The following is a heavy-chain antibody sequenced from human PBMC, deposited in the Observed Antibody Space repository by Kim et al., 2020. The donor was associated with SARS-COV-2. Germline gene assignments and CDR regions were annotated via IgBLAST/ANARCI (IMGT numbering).Heavy chain of an antibody. D-gene: IGHD6-19*01. V-gene: IGHV4-4*02. CDR3: SGSSGWYRLDY. CDR2: T. Sequence: TNYNPSLKSRVTISVDKSKNHFSLKLNSVTAADTAVYYCSGSSGWYRLDYWGQGTLVTVSS. J-gene: IGHJ4*02.